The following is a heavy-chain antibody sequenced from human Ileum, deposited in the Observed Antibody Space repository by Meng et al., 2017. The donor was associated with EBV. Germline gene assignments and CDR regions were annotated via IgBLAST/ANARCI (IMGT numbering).Heavy chain of an antibody. V-gene: IGHV4-4*02. J-gene: IGHJ4*02. CDR2: IFHIGST. CDR3: AKVSLTGTFYDH. D-gene: IGHD3-9*01. Sequence: QGQLQESGLRLCNPSGTLSLTCAVSGGSVISNNWWSWGRHPPGKGLEWIGEIFHIGSTNNSPSLKSRVTISVDNSKNQFSLSLTSVTAADTAIYYCAKVSLTGTFYDHWGQGILVTVSS. CDR1: GGSVISNNW.